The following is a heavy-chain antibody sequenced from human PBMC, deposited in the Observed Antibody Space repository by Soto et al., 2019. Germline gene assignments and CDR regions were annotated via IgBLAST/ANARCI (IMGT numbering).Heavy chain of an antibody. CDR1: RGSINSSSYY. Sequence: PTETLSLPCCVSRGSINSSSYYWSWIWQPPGKGLEWIGYIYYSGSTNYNPSLKSRDTISVDTPNNQFSLKLSSVTAADPGVYYCAGGLYYDSRRFDPWGQGTLVTVSS. D-gene: IGHD3-22*01. V-gene: IGHV4-61*01. CDR2: IYYSGST. J-gene: IGHJ5*02. CDR3: AGGLYYDSRRFDP.